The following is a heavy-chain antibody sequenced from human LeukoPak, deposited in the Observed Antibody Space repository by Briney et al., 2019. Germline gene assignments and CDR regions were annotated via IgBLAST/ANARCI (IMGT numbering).Heavy chain of an antibody. D-gene: IGHD3-10*01. V-gene: IGHV1-69*13. CDR1: GGTFSSYA. CDR2: IIPIFGTA. J-gene: IGHJ5*02. CDR3: ARVTMVRGVIIHWFDP. Sequence: SVKVSCTASGGTFSSYAISWVRQAPGQGREWMGGIIPIFGTANYAQKFQGRVTITADESTSTAYMELSSLRSEDTAVYYCARVTMVRGVIIHWFDPWGQGTLVTVSS.